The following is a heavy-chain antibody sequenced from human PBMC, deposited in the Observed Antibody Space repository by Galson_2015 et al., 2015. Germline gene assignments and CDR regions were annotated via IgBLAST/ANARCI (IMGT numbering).Heavy chain of an antibody. Sequence: SLRLSCAASGFTFSNAWMSWVRQAPGKGLEWVGRIKSKTGGGTTDYAAPVKGRFTISRDDSKNTLYLQMNSLKTEDTAVYYCTTDQAFGGVIVPPYYYYGMDVWGQGTTVTVSS. V-gene: IGHV3-15*01. D-gene: IGHD3-16*02. J-gene: IGHJ6*02. CDR2: IKSKTGGGTT. CDR3: TTDQAFGGVIVPPYYYYGMDV. CDR1: GFTFSNAW.